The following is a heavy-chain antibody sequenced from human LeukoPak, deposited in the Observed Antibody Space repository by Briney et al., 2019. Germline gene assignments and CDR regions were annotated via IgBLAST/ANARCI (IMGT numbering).Heavy chain of an antibody. V-gene: IGHV1-8*01. D-gene: IGHD3-3*01. J-gene: IGHJ4*02. CDR2: TNPNSGNT. CDR3: ARSHYDFWSGYTDYFDY. CDR1: GYTFTSYD. Sequence: GASVKVSCKASGYTFTSYDINWVRQATGQGLEWMGWTNPNSGNTGYAQKFQGRVTMTRNTSISTAYMELSSLRSEDTAVYYCARSHYDFWSGYTDYFDYWGQGTLVTASS.